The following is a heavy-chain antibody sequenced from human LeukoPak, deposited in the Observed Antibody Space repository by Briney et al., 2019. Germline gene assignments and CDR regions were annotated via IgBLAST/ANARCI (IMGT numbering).Heavy chain of an antibody. CDR2: IYYSGST. V-gene: IGHV4-39*01. CDR3: ARTSMVRGVIITLNWFDP. J-gene: IGHJ5*02. CDR1: GGSISSNRYY. Sequence: SETLSLTCTVSGGSISSNRYYWGWIRQPPGKGLEWIGSIYYSGSTYYNPSLKSRVTISVDTSKNQFSLKLSSVTAADTAVYYCARTSMVRGVIITLNWFDPWGQGALVTVSS. D-gene: IGHD3-10*01.